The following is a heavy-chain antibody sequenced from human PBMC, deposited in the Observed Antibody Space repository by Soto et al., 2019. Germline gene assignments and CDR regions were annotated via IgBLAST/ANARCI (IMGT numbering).Heavy chain of an antibody. Sequence: PSETLSLTCPVSGASITTFYWSRIRQSARQGLEWIGRIYTRGTTDYNPSLQGRVTMSIDTSKNQVSLTLTSVTAADSAVYFCARGGAYYFDSWGQGILVTVSS. CDR2: IYTRGTT. D-gene: IGHD3-16*01. CDR3: ARGGAYYFDS. CDR1: GASITTFY. J-gene: IGHJ4*02. V-gene: IGHV4-4*07.